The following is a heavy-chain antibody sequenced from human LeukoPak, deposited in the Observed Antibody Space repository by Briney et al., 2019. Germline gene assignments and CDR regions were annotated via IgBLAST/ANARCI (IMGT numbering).Heavy chain of an antibody. Sequence: SETLSLTCTVSGGSTSSSSYYWGWIRQPPGKGLEWIGSIYYSGSTYYNPSLKSRVTISVDTSKNQFSLKLSSVTAADTAVYYCARDAVMITFGGVPTNWFGPWGQGTLVTVSS. CDR2: IYYSGST. V-gene: IGHV4-39*07. J-gene: IGHJ5*02. CDR1: GGSTSSSSYY. CDR3: ARDAVMITFGGVPTNWFGP. D-gene: IGHD3-16*01.